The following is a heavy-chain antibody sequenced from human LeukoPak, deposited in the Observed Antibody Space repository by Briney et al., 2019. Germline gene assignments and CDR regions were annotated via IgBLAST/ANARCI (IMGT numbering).Heavy chain of an antibody. V-gene: IGHV1-18*01. Sequence: ASVKVSCKASGYTFTSYGISWVRQAPGQGLEWMGWISAYNGNTNYAQKLQGRVTMTTDTSTSTAYMELRSLRSDDTAVYYCARVAGTTDRDAFDIWGQGTMVTVSS. D-gene: IGHD1-1*01. J-gene: IGHJ3*02. CDR1: GYTFTSYG. CDR2: ISAYNGNT. CDR3: ARVAGTTDRDAFDI.